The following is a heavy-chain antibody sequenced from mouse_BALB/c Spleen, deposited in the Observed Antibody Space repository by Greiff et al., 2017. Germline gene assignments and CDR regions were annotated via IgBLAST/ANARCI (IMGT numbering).Heavy chain of an antibody. CDR3: ARHSTTVVAKDAMDY. CDR2: ISNGGGST. V-gene: IGHV5-12-2*01. CDR1: GFTFSSYT. Sequence: EVQVVESGGGLVQPGGSLKLSCAASGFTFSSYTMSWVRQTPEKRLEWVAYISNGGGSTYYPDTVKGRFTISRDNAKNTLYLQMSSLKSEDTAMYYCARHSTTVVAKDAMDYWGQGTSVTVSS. J-gene: IGHJ4*01. D-gene: IGHD1-1*01.